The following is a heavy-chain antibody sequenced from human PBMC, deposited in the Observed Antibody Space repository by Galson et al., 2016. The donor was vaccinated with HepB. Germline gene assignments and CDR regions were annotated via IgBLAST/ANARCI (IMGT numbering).Heavy chain of an antibody. Sequence: SVKVSCKASGYTFINYYIHWVRQAPGQGLEGMGIIHPSAGTTSHAQKFQDRVTMTRDTSTRTVYMELSSLRPEDTAVYVCARGNLLEAFDIWGQGTMVTVSS. CDR1: GYTFINYY. D-gene: IGHD5-24*01. V-gene: IGHV1-46*01. CDR3: ARGNLLEAFDI. CDR2: IHPSAGTT. J-gene: IGHJ3*02.